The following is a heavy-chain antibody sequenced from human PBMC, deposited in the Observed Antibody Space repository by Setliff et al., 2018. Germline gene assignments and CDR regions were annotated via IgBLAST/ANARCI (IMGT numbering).Heavy chain of an antibody. CDR3: ARGDYYDSSAYSPDTFDI. CDR2: IYYSGNS. D-gene: IGHD3-22*01. CDR1: GASITSGSYY. Sequence: SETLSLTCTVSGASITSGSYYWGWIRQPPGKGLEWIGTIYYSGNSNYNPSLKSRVTISIDTSKNQFSLKLSSVTAADTAVYYCARGDYYDSSAYSPDTFDIWGQGTMVTVSS. V-gene: IGHV4-39*01. J-gene: IGHJ3*02.